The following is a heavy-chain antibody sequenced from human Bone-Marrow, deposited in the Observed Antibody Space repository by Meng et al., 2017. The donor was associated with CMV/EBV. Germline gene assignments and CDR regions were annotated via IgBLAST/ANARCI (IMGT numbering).Heavy chain of an antibody. CDR3: VRDECYYTFQP. Sequence: GESLKISCAASGFTFRDHGMAWVRQGPGTGLEWVSGITTNGGKIGYADSVKGRITISRDNARNYLYLQMNGLRAEDTALYYCVRDECYYTFQPWGRGTLVTVSS. V-gene: IGHV3-20*04. D-gene: IGHD3-3*01. CDR2: ITTNGGKI. CDR1: GFTFRDHG. J-gene: IGHJ5*02.